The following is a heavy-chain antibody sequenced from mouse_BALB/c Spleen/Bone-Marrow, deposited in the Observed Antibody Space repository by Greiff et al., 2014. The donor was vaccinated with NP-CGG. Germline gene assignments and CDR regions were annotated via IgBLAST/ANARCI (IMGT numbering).Heavy chain of an antibody. CDR1: GYSITSGYS. Sequence: EVMLVQSGPDLVKPSQSLSLTCTVTGYSITSGYSWHWIRQFPGNKLEWMGYIHYSGATNYNQSLKSRISITRDTSKNQFFLQLSSVTSEDTATYYCARRNGNYYFDYWGQGTTLTVSS. J-gene: IGHJ2*01. D-gene: IGHD2-1*01. CDR2: IHYSGAT. CDR3: ARRNGNYYFDY. V-gene: IGHV3-1*02.